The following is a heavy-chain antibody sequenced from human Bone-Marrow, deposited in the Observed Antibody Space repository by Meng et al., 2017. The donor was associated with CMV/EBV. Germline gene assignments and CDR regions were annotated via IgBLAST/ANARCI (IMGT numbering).Heavy chain of an antibody. J-gene: IGHJ4*02. V-gene: IGHV3-23*01. CDR2: ISGSGGST. CDR3: ARDGSGWNDY. CDR1: GFTFSSYA. D-gene: IGHD6-19*01. Sequence: GESLKISCAASGFTFSSYAMSWVRQAPGKGLEWVSAISGSGGSTYYADSVKGRFTISRDNAKNSLYLQMNSLRAEDTAVYYCARDGSGWNDYWGQGTLVTVSS.